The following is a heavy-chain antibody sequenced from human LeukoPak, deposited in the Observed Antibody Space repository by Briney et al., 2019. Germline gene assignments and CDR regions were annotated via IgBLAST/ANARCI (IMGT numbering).Heavy chain of an antibody. CDR1: GYIFTGYY. CDR3: ARDFTVRGVLGY. D-gene: IGHD3-10*01. Sequence: GASVKVSCKASGYIFTGYYMHWVRQAPGQGLEWMGWINPNSGGTNYAQKFQGRVTMTRDTSISTAYMELSRLKSDDTAVYYCARDFTVRGVLGYWGQETLVTVSS. V-gene: IGHV1-2*02. J-gene: IGHJ4*02. CDR2: INPNSGGT.